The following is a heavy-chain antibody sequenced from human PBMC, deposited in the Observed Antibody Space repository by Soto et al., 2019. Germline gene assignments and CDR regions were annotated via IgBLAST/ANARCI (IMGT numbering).Heavy chain of an antibody. CDR1: GFTFSSNG. V-gene: IGHV3-33*01. Sequence: GGSLRLSCTASGFTFSSNGMHWVRQAPGKGLEWVAVIWSDGSNKYYADSVKGRFTIFRDNSESTLYLQMNGLRAEDTAVYYCARDGSNKPGFYYGMDVWGQGTTVTVSS. CDR3: ARDGSNKPGFYYGMDV. D-gene: IGHD6-13*01. J-gene: IGHJ6*02. CDR2: IWSDGSNK.